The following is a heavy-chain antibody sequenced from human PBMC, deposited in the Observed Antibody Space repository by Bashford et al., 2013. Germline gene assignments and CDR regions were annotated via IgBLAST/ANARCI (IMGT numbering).Heavy chain of an antibody. V-gene: IGHV3-21*05. J-gene: IGHJ1*01. D-gene: IGHD6-19*01. Sequence: VRQAPGKGLEWVSFISGSGNDIRYADSVKGRFAISRDNAKRSLYLQMNSLRAEDTAVYYCARPGWLVQTRVGFLQHWGQGTLVTVSS. CDR3: ARPGWLVQTRVGFLQH. CDR2: ISGSGNDI.